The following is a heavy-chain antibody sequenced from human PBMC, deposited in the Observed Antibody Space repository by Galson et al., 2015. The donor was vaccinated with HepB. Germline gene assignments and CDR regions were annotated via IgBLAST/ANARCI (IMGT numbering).Heavy chain of an antibody. CDR2: IWYDGSNK. CDR1: GFTFSSYG. D-gene: IGHD2-2*01. CDR3: AREGNIVVVPAAMPRYYYYGMDV. Sequence: SLRLSCAASGFTFSSYGMHWVRQAPGKGLEWVAVIWYDGSNKYYADSVKGRFTISRDNSKNTLYLQMNSLRAEDTAVYYCAREGNIVVVPAAMPRYYYYGMDVWGQGTTVTVSS. J-gene: IGHJ6*02. V-gene: IGHV3-33*01.